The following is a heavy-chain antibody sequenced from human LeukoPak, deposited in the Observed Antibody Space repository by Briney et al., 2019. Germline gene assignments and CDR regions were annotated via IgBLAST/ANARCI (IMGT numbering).Heavy chain of an antibody. J-gene: IGHJ4*02. Sequence: GGSLRLSCAASGFTFSTYWMSWVRQAPGRGLEWVANIRHDGSEKFYVDSVRGRFTISRDNAKNSLYLQLNSLRAEDTALYYCARITGIEAAGDYWGQGTLVTVSS. CDR1: GFTFSTYW. D-gene: IGHD6-13*01. CDR3: ARITGIEAAGDY. V-gene: IGHV3-7*01. CDR2: IRHDGSEK.